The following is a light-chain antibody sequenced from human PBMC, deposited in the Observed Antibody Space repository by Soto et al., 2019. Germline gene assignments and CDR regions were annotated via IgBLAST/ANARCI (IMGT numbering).Light chain of an antibody. Sequence: EVVLTQSPATLSVSPAEGSTLDCTSSESVTISLAWYQHKPGQPPRLLIHGASTRASGVPPRFSGSGSGTDFSLTISSLQSEDYAGYFCQEYHVWPKWTLGQGTKVDI. CDR2: GAS. J-gene: IGKJ1*01. CDR1: ESVTIS. CDR3: QEYHVWPKWT. V-gene: IGKV3D-15*01.